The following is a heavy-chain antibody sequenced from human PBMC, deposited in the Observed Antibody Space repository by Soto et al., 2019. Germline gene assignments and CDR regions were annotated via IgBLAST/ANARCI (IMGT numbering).Heavy chain of an antibody. CDR1: GYTFTMYG. J-gene: IGHJ4*02. D-gene: IGHD3-22*01. V-gene: IGHV1-18*01. Sequence: QVQLVQSGAEVKKPGASVKVSCKASGYTFTMYGISWVRQAPGQGLEWMEWISGYNGNTDYAQKVQGRVTMTTDTSTCTVYMELRRLGSDDTAVYYCARQEYYYDSSGNGGTESDSWGQGTLVTVSA. CDR3: ARQEYYYDSSGNGGTESDS. CDR2: ISGYNGNT.